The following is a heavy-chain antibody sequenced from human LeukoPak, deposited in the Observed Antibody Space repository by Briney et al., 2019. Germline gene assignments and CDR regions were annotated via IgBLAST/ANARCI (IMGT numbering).Heavy chain of an antibody. J-gene: IGHJ3*02. D-gene: IGHD3-10*01. Sequence: SETLSLTCAVYGGSFSGYYWSWIRQPPGKVLEWIGEINHSGSTNYNPSLKSRVTISVDTSKNQFSLKLSSVTAADTAVYYCAKSFHNMVRGVTPYDAFDIWGQGTMVTVSS. CDR2: INHSGST. CDR3: AKSFHNMVRGVTPYDAFDI. V-gene: IGHV4-34*01. CDR1: GGSFSGYY.